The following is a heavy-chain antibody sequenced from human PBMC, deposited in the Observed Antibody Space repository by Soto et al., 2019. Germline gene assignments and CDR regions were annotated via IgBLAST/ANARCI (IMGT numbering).Heavy chain of an antibody. CDR1: GFTFSDYY. J-gene: IGHJ4*02. CDR2: ISSSSSYT. Sequence: GGSLRLSCAASGFTFSDYYMSWIRQAPGKGLEWVSYISSSSSYTNYADSVKGRFTISRDKAKNSLYLQMNSLRAEDTAVYYCARAGGYCGGDCSNTAPYDYWGQGTLVTVSS. CDR3: ARAGGYCGGDCSNTAPYDY. V-gene: IGHV3-11*06. D-gene: IGHD2-21*02.